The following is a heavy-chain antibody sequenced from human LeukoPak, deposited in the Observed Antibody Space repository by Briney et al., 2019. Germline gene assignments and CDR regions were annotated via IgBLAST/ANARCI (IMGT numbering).Heavy chain of an antibody. D-gene: IGHD3-10*01. Sequence: SVKVSCKASGGTFSSYAISWVRQAPGQGLEWMGRIIPILGIANYAQKFQGRVTITADKSTSTAYMELSSLRSEDTAVYYCARQGSKVYYYGSEIFDYWGQGTRVTVSS. CDR1: GGTFSSYA. CDR2: IIPILGIA. V-gene: IGHV1-69*04. J-gene: IGHJ4*02. CDR3: ARQGSKVYYYGSEIFDY.